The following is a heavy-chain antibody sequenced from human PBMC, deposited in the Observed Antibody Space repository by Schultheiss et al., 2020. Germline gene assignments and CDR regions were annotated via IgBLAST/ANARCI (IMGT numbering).Heavy chain of an antibody. CDR3: ARTRYGDYIDY. D-gene: IGHD4-17*01. V-gene: IGHV2-5*02. Sequence: SGPTLVKPTQTLTLTCTFSGFSLSTSGVGVGWIRQPPGKALEWLALIYWDDDKRYSPSLKSRLTISKDTSKNQVVLTMTNMDPVDTATYYCARTRYGDYIDYWGQGTLVTVSS. CDR1: GFSLSTSGVG. CDR2: IYWDDDK. J-gene: IGHJ4*02.